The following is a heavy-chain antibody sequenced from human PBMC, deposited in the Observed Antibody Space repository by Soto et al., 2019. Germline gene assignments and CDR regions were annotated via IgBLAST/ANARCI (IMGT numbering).Heavy chain of an antibody. CDR1: GFTFSSYS. D-gene: IGHD2-15*01. J-gene: IGHJ4*02. Sequence: GGSLRLSCAASGFTFSSYSMNWVRQAPGKGLEWVSSISSSSSYIYYADSVKGRFTISRDNAKNSLYLQMNSLRAEDTAVYYCASFVGYCSGGSCPRFDYWSQGTLVTVSS. CDR3: ASFVGYCSGGSCPRFDY. CDR2: ISSSSSYI. V-gene: IGHV3-21*01.